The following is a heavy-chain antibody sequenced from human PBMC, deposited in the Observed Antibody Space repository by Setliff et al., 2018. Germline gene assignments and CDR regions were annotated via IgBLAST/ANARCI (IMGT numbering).Heavy chain of an antibody. D-gene: IGHD3-16*02. CDR2: ISAYTGNT. V-gene: IGHV1-18*01. Sequence: ASVKVSCKASGYTFSNYGITWVRQAPGQGLEWMGWISAYTGNTKFAQKFQGRVTMTTDTSTSAAYMELRSLRSDDTAVYYCARDPLYRENLSRVFDFWGQGTMVTV. CDR3: ARDPLYRENLSRVFDF. CDR1: GYTFSNYG. J-gene: IGHJ3*01.